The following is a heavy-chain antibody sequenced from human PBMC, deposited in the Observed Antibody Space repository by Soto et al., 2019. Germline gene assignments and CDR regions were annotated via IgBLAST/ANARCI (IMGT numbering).Heavy chain of an antibody. J-gene: IGHJ4*02. Sequence: PGGSLRLSCRAPGLTFGDYAMGWVRQAPGKGLEWVGFIRSKAYCGTTEYAASVKGRFTISRDDSKSIAYLQMNSLKTEDTAVYYCLGGYSLFDYWGQGTLVTVSS. CDR2: IRSKAYCGTT. V-gene: IGHV3-49*04. D-gene: IGHD5-12*01. CDR3: LGGYSLFDY. CDR1: GLTFGDYA.